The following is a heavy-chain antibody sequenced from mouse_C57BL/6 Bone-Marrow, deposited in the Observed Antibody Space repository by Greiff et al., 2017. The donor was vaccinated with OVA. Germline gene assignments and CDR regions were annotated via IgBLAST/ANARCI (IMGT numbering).Heavy chain of an antibody. CDR1: GFNIKDYY. J-gene: IGHJ3*01. CDR3: ARPYDYDGAWFAY. D-gene: IGHD2-4*01. V-gene: IGHV14-2*01. CDR2: IDPEDGET. Sequence: EVQLQQSGAELVKPGASVKLSCTASGFNIKDYYTHWVKQRTEQGLEWIGRIDPEDGETKYAPKFQSKATITADTSSNTAYLQLSSLTSEDTAVYYCARPYDYDGAWFAYWGQGTLVTVSA.